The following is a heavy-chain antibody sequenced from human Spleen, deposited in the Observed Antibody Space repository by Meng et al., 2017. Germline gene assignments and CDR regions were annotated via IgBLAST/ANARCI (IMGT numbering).Heavy chain of an antibody. V-gene: IGHV1-69*05. CDR3: ARVLSPYGALYSFDY. J-gene: IGHJ4*02. CDR2: IIPIFGKA. CDR1: GGTFSNYA. D-gene: IGHD4/OR15-4a*01. Sequence: SVKVSCKASGGTFSNYATLWVRQAAGQGLEWMGWIIPIFGKANYAQKFQGRVTITTDESTSTAYMELRSLRSEDTAVYYCARVLSPYGALYSFDYWGQGTLVTVSS.